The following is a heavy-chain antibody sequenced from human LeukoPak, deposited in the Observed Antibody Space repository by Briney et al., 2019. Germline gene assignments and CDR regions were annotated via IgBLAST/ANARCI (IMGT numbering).Heavy chain of an antibody. Sequence: SVRLSCAASGFTFSTSEMNWVRQAPGKGLDWLSYISTSGSSVYYADSVKGRFTISRDKTKNSLSLQMSSLRAEDTAVYYCATVGRSTRPGYWGQGALVSASS. CDR3: ATVGRSTRPGY. J-gene: IGHJ4*02. D-gene: IGHD6-6*01. CDR2: ISTSGSSV. CDR1: GFTFSTSE. V-gene: IGHV3-48*03.